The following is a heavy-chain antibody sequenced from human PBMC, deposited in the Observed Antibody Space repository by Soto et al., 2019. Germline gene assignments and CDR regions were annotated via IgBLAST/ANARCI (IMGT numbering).Heavy chain of an antibody. CDR3: ARPGPNYDDYIDY. CDR2: ISDSGKTI. J-gene: IGHJ4*02. Sequence: QVQLVESGGGLVKPGGPLRLSCAASGFTFSDHYMSWIRQAPGKGLEWVSYISDSGKTIYYADSVKGRFTISRDNAKNSLFLQMNSLRVEDTAVYYCARPGPNYDDYIDYWGQGTLVTVSS. D-gene: IGHD4-4*01. CDR1: GFTFSDHY. V-gene: IGHV3-11*01.